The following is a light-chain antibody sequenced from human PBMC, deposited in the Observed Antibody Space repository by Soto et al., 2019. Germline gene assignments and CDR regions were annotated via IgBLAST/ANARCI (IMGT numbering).Light chain of an antibody. CDR3: AAWDDSLNGYV. CDR1: NSNIGSNT. Sequence: QSVLTQPPSASGTPGQRVTISCSGSNSNIGSNTVNWYQQLPGKAPKLLIYYDDLLPSGVSDRFSGSKSGTSASLAISGLQSEDEADYYCAAWDDSLNGYVFGTGTKSPS. CDR2: YDD. V-gene: IGLV1-36*01. J-gene: IGLJ1*01.